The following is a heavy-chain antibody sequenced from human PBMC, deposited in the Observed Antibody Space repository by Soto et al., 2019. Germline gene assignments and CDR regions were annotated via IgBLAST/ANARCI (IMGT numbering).Heavy chain of an antibody. CDR3: ARGRCSSTSCLYYYYYYGMDV. D-gene: IGHD2-2*01. Sequence: SETLSLTCTVSGGSISPYYWSWIRQPPGKGLESFLYIYYSVSTNYTPSLKSRFTISVDTSKNQFSLKLSSVTAADTAVYFFARGRCSSTSCLYYYYYYGMDVWGQGTTVTVSS. CDR1: GGSISPYY. CDR2: IYYSVST. J-gene: IGHJ6*02. V-gene: IGHV4-59*12.